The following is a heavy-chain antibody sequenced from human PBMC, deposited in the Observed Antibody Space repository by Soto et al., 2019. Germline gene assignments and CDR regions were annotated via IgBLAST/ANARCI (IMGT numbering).Heavy chain of an antibody. CDR2: INPSGGST. CDR3: ARDPIRNFDWSDRGDAFDI. CDR1: GYTFNNYY. V-gene: IGHV1-46*02. J-gene: IGHJ3*02. Sequence: QVQLVQSGAEVKNPGASVIVSCKASGYTFNNYYIHWVRQAPGQGLQWMGIINPSGGSTSYAQKFEGIVTMTRDTSTNAVYLALSRLRYGDTAVYYCARDPIRNFDWSDRGDAFDIWGQGTMVTVSS. D-gene: IGHD3-9*01.